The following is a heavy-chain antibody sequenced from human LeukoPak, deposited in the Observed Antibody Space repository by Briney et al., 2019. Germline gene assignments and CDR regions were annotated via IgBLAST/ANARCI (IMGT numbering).Heavy chain of an antibody. CDR2: IYYSGST. J-gene: IGHJ4*02. Sequence: SETLSLTCTVSGGSISSYYWSWIRQPPGKGLEWIGYIYYSGSTNYNPSLKSRVTISVDTSKNQFSLKLSSVTAADTAVYYCARGWATVAFDYWGQGTLVTVSS. D-gene: IGHD4-23*01. CDR1: GGSISSYY. V-gene: IGHV4-59*08. CDR3: ARGWATVAFDY.